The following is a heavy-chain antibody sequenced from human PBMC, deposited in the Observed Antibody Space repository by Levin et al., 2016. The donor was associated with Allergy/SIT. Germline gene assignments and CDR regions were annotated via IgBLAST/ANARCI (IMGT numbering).Heavy chain of an antibody. J-gene: IGHJ4*02. CDR1: GFTFSSYW. V-gene: IGHV3-23*01. CDR2: ISGSGGST. CDR3: ARAPPRSSGSYYFDY. Sequence: GESLKISCAASGFTFSSYWMHWVRQAPGKGLEWVSAISGSGGSTYYADSVKGRFTISRDNSKNTLYLQMNSLRAEDTAVYYCARAPPRSSGSYYFDYWGQGTLVTVSS. D-gene: IGHD3-10*01.